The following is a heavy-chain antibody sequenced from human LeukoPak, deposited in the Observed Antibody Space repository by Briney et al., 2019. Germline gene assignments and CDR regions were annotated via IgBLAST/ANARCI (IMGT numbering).Heavy chain of an antibody. J-gene: IGHJ5*02. V-gene: IGHV3-23*01. CDR2: ISGSGGST. Sequence: GGSLRLSCAASGFIVNSNYMSWVRQAPGKGLEWLSAISGSGGSTYYADSVKGRFTISRDNSKNTLYLQMNSLRAEDTAVYYCAKGGVVVVADLWGQGTLVTVSS. D-gene: IGHD2-15*01. CDR1: GFIVNSNY. CDR3: AKGGVVVVADL.